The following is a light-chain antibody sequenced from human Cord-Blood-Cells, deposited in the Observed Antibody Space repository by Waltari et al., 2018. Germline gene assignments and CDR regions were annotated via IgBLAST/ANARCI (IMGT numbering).Light chain of an antibody. CDR3: SSYTSSSTVV. Sequence: QSALTQPASVSGSPGQSITISCTGTSSDVGGYNYVSWYQQNPGKAPKLMIYDVSNRPSGVSKLFSGSKAGNTASLTISGLQAEDEADYYCSSYTSSSTVVFGGGTKLTVL. V-gene: IGLV2-14*01. J-gene: IGLJ2*01. CDR1: SSDVGGYNY. CDR2: DVS.